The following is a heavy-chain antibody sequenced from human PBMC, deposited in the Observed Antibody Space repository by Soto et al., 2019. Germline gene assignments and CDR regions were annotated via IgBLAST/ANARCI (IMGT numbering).Heavy chain of an antibody. D-gene: IGHD2-15*01. CDR2: IRSNTAVT. J-gene: IGHJ4*02. CDR3: AKASDGGWPYYFDS. CDR1: GFPFDSDF. V-gene: IGHV3-23*01. Sequence: GGALRLSCVPSGFPFDSDFMAWPRQAPGKGLEWVAAIRSNTAVTHYADSMRDRFTISRVNSANTIFLQMNSLRVEDSAVYFCAKASDGGWPYYFDSWGQGALVTVSS.